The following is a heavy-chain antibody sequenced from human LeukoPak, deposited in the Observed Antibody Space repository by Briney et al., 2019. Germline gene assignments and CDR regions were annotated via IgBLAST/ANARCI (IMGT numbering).Heavy chain of an antibody. Sequence: GGSLRLSCVASGFTFSNYWMHWVRQPPGKGLVWVSRIYVDGRTTNYADSVRGRFTISRDNAKNTVYLEMNSLSVEDTATYYCIRDFRSADLWGQGTLVTVTS. V-gene: IGHV3-74*01. CDR3: IRDFRSADL. CDR2: IYVDGRTT. J-gene: IGHJ5*02. CDR1: GFTFSNYW.